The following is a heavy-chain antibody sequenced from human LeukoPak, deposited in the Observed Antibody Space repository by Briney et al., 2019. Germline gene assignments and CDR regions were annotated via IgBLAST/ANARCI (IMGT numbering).Heavy chain of an antibody. Sequence: GESLKISFKGSGCSFTSYWIGWVRQMPGKGLEWMGIIYPGDSDTRYSPSFQGQVTISVDKSINTAYLQWSSLKASDTAMYYCARGYSRTAISTDWFDHWGQGTLVTVSS. V-gene: IGHV5-51*01. D-gene: IGHD4-11*01. CDR2: IYPGDSDT. CDR1: GCSFTSYW. J-gene: IGHJ5*02. CDR3: ARGYSRTAISTDWFDH.